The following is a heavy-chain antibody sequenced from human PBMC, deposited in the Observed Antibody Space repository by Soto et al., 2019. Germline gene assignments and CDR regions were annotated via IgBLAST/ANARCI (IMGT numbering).Heavy chain of an antibody. CDR2: ISYDGSNK. V-gene: IGHV3-30-3*01. D-gene: IGHD4-4*01. CDR3: ARPLWRDDYNWGYFDL. Sequence: QVQLVESGGGVVQPGRSLRLSCAASGFTFSSYAMHWVRQAPGKGLEWVAVISYDGSNKYYADSVKGRFTISRDNSKNTLSLQMNSLRTEDTAVSYCARPLWRDDYNWGYFDLWGRGTLVTVPS. CDR1: GFTFSSYA. J-gene: IGHJ2*01.